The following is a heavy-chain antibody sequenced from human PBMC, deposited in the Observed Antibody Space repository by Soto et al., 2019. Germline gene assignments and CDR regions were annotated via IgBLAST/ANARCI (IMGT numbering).Heavy chain of an antibody. CDR3: AKDGYQWLARPNYFDY. J-gene: IGHJ4*02. CDR1: GFTFSSYG. D-gene: IGHD6-19*01. Sequence: GGSLRLSCAASGFTFSSYGMHWVRQAPGKGLEWVAVISYDGSNKYYADSVKGRFTISRDNSKNTLYLQMNSLRAEDTAVYYCAKDGYQWLARPNYFDYWGQGTLVTVSS. V-gene: IGHV3-30*18. CDR2: ISYDGSNK.